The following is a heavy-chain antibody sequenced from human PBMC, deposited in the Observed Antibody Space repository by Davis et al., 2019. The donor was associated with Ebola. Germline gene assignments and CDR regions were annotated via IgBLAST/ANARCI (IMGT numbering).Heavy chain of an antibody. CDR2: MNPNSGNT. V-gene: IGHV1-8*01. J-gene: IGHJ4*02. D-gene: IGHD5-18*01. CDR3: ATFVDTSSDY. Sequence: ASVKVSCKASGYTFTSYDINWVRQATGQGLEWMGWMNPNSGNTGYAQKFQGRVTITADESTSTAYMELSRLRSDDTAVYYCATFVDTSSDYWGQGTLVTVSS. CDR1: GYTFTSYD.